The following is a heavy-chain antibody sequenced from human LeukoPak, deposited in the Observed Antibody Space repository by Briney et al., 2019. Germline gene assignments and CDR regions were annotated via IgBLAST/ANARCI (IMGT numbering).Heavy chain of an antibody. CDR2: IHHSGST. CDR1: GGSFSGYY. CDR3: ARVRPRITIFGVPPLVGIDP. V-gene: IGHV4-34*01. Sequence: PSETLSLTCAVYGGSFSGYYWSWIRQPPGKGLEWIGEIHHSGSTNYNPSLKSRFTISVDPSKTQCSLKLSSVTAADTAVYYCARVRPRITIFGVPPLVGIDPWGQGTLVTVSS. J-gene: IGHJ5*02. D-gene: IGHD3-3*01.